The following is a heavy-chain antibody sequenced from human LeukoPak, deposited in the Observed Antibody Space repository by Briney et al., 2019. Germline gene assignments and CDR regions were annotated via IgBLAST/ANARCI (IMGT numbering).Heavy chain of an antibody. CDR2: ISSSSSYI. V-gene: IGHV3-21*01. D-gene: IGHD3-10*01. J-gene: IGHJ6*02. Sequence: GGSLRLSCAASGFTFSSYSMNWVRQAPGKGLEWVSSISSSSSYIYYADSVKGRFTISRDNAKNSLYLQMNSLRAEDTAVYYCARDKTSYYYGSGSFTVHYGMDVWGQGTTVTVSS. CDR1: GFTFSSYS. CDR3: ARDKTSYYYGSGSFTVHYGMDV.